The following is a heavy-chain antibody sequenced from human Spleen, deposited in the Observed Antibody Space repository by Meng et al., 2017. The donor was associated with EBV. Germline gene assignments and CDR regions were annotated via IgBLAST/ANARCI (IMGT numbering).Heavy chain of an antibody. CDR3: ARGGYSYGSNWFDS. CDR2: LNPNSGDT. Sequence: VQLVEVGAEGKKPGASVKVSCKTSGYTFTDYFMHWVRQAPGQGLEWMGRLNPNSGDTNYAQSFQGRVTMTRDTSISTAYMELRRLRSDDTAVYYCARGGYSYGSNWFDSWGQGTLVTVSS. CDR1: GYTFTDYF. J-gene: IGHJ5*01. D-gene: IGHD5-18*01. V-gene: IGHV1-2*06.